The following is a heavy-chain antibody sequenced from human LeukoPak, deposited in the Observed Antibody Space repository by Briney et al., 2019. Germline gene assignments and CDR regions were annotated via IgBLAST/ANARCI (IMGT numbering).Heavy chain of an antibody. J-gene: IGHJ6*02. V-gene: IGHV3-48*03. CDR3: ARGSLTGEYGMDV. Sequence: GGSLRLSCAASGFTFSSYEMNWVRQAPGKGLEWISYISSSGRTIYYADSVKGRFTISRDNAKNSLYLQMNSLSVEDTAVYYCARGSLTGEYGMDVWGQGTTVTVSS. CDR1: GFTFSSYE. D-gene: IGHD1-20*01. CDR2: ISSSGRTI.